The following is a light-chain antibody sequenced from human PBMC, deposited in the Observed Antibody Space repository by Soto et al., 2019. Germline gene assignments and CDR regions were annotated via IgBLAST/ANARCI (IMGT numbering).Light chain of an antibody. J-gene: IGKJ2*01. Sequence: IQMTQSPSSLSASVGDRVTLRCRASRNISSDLNWYQQKPGKAPKLLIYRASTLQNGVPSTFSGAESATDFTLTISSLQPEDFATYSCQQSYSTLPYTFGQGTKVDIK. CDR3: QQSYSTLPYT. CDR1: RNISSD. V-gene: IGKV1-39*01. CDR2: RAS.